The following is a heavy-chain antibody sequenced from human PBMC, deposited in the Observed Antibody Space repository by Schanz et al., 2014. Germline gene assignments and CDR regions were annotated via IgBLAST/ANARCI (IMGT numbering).Heavy chain of an antibody. Sequence: QVQLQESGPGLVKPSETLSLTCSVSGDSITGVSRYWGWIRQPPGKGLEWIASDCISATDYVNESIQSRVPIPIDRTKTQWPLKGPSGTAADTAVYFCARHRDEMATVSSPFDYWGQGILVTVSS. CDR3: ARHRDEMATVSSPFDY. CDR1: GDSITGVSRY. J-gene: IGHJ4*02. D-gene: IGHD2-15*01. CDR2: DCISATD. V-gene: IGHV4-39*01.